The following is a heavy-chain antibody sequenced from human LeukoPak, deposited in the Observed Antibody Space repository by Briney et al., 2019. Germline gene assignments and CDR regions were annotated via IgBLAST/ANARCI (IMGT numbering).Heavy chain of an antibody. Sequence: ASVKVSCKASGYTFTSYGISWVRQAPGQGLEWMGWISAYNGNTNYAQKLQGRVTMTTDTSTCTAYMELRSLRSDDTAVYYCARGDYDFWSGYPYYFDYWGQGTLVTVSS. CDR3: ARGDYDFWSGYPYYFDY. D-gene: IGHD3-3*01. CDR1: GYTFTSYG. J-gene: IGHJ4*02. CDR2: ISAYNGNT. V-gene: IGHV1-18*01.